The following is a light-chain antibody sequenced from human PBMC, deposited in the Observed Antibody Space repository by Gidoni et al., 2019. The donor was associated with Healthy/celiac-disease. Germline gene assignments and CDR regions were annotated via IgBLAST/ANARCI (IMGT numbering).Light chain of an antibody. J-gene: IGLJ1*01. CDR1: SSNIGSNT. CDR2: SNN. V-gene: IGLV1-44*01. CDR3: AAWDDSLNYV. Sequence: SVLPQPPSASGTPGQRVPISCSGSSSNIGSNTVHWYQQLPGTAPKLLIYSNNQRPPGVPDRFSGSKSGTSASLAISGFQSEDEADYYCAAWDDSLNYVFGTGTKVTVL.